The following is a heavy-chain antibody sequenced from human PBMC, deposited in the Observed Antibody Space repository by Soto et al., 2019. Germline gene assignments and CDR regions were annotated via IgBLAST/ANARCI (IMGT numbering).Heavy chain of an antibody. V-gene: IGHV5-51*01. Sequence: GESLKISCKGSGSGFTSYWIGWVRQMPGKGLEWMGIIYAGDTETRYSPSFQGLVTISADKSISTAYLQWSSLEASDTAMYYCARHRRDYPFDIWGQGTMVTVSS. CDR3: ARHRRDYPFDI. CDR2: IYAGDTET. J-gene: IGHJ3*02. CDR1: GSGFTSYW. D-gene: IGHD3-10*01.